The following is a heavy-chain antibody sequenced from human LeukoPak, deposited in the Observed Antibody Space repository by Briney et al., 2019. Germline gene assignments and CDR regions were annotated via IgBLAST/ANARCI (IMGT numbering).Heavy chain of an antibody. CDR1: GGSISSYY. D-gene: IGHD1-26*01. CDR2: IYYSGST. V-gene: IGHV4-59*08. Sequence: SETLSLTCTVSGGSISSYYWSWIRQPPGKGLEWIGYIYYSGSTNYSPSLKSRVTISVDTSKNQFSLKLSSVTAADTAVYYCARAVLAGASRFDYWGQGTLVTVSS. J-gene: IGHJ4*02. CDR3: ARAVLAGASRFDY.